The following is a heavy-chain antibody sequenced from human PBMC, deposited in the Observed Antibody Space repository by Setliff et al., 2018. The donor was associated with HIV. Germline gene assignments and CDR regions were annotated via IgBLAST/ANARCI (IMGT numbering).Heavy chain of an antibody. CDR2: IWYDGSNK. D-gene: IGHD3-10*01. CDR3: ANRGFSGYFDY. J-gene: IGHJ4*02. Sequence: LKISCAASGFTFSSYDMHWVRQAPGKGLEWVAFIWYDGSNKYYADSVKGRFTISRDNSKNTLYLQMNSLRAEDTAVYYCANRGFSGYFDYWGQGTLVTVSS. CDR1: GFTFSSYD. V-gene: IGHV3-30*02.